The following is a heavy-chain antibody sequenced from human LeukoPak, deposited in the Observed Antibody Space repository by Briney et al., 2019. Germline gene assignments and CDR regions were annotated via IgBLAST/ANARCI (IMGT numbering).Heavy chain of an antibody. J-gene: IGHJ4*02. V-gene: IGHV2-5*01. CDR1: GFSLSTSGVG. Sequence: SGPTLVKPTQTLTLTCTFSGFSLSTSGVGVGWIRQPPGKALEWLALIYLNDDKRYSPSLKSRLTITKDTSKNQVVLTMTNMDPVDTATYYCAHIPTIFGVVTIDYWGQGTLVTVSS. D-gene: IGHD3-3*01. CDR2: IYLNDDK. CDR3: AHIPTIFGVVTIDY.